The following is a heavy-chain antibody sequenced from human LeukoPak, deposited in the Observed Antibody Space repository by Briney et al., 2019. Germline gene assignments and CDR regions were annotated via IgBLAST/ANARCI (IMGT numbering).Heavy chain of an antibody. J-gene: IGHJ3*02. CDR1: GGSISSYY. CDR2: IYTSGST. V-gene: IGHV4-4*07. CDR3: ARETTYYYDSSGFGIDI. Sequence: SETLSLTCTVSGGSISSYYWSWIRQPAGKGLEWIGRIYTSGSTNYNPSLKSRVTISVDTSKDQFSLKLSSVTAADTAVYYCARETTYYYDSSGFGIDIWGQGTMVTVSS. D-gene: IGHD3-22*01.